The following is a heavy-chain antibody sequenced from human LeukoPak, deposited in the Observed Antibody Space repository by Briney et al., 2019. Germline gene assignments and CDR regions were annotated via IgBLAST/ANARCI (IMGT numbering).Heavy chain of an antibody. J-gene: IGHJ4*02. V-gene: IGHV1-69*13. D-gene: IGHD6-13*01. CDR1: GGTFSSYA. CDR3: AREPVAGPPYYFDY. CDR2: IIPIFGTA. Sequence: ASVKVSCKASGGTFSSYAISWVRQAPGQGLEWMGGIIPIFGTANYAQKFQGRVTITADESTSTAYMELGSLRSEDTAVYYCAREPVAGPPYYFDYWGQGTPVTVSS.